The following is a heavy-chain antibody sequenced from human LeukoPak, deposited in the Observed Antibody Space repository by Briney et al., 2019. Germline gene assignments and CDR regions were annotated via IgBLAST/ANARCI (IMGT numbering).Heavy chain of an antibody. CDR1: GFTFSSYA. V-gene: IGHV3-23*01. CDR2: ISGSGGST. J-gene: IGHJ4*02. Sequence: GGSLRLSCAASGFTFSSYAMSWVRQAPGKGLEWVSAISGSGGSTYYADSVKGRFTISRDNCKNTLYLQMNSLRAEDTAVYYCAKGKYYYDSSGQDYYFDYWGQGTLVTVSS. CDR3: AKGKYYYDSSGQDYYFDY. D-gene: IGHD3-22*01.